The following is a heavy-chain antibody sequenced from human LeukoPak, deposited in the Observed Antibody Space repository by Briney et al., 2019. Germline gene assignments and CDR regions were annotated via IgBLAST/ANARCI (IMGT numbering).Heavy chain of an antibody. V-gene: IGHV3-7*01. CDR1: GFTFSSYW. J-gene: IGHJ4*02. CDR2: IKQDGSVK. Sequence: GGSLRLSCAASGFTFSSYWMSWVRQAPGKGLEWVANIKQDGSVKYYVDSVKGRFTISRDNAKNSLYLQMNSLRAEDTAVYYCARFDNSINGVERFDYWGQGTLVTVSS. CDR3: ARFDNSINGVERFDY. D-gene: IGHD3-3*02.